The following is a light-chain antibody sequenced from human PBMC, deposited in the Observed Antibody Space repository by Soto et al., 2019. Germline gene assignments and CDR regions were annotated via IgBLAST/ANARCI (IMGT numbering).Light chain of an antibody. Sequence: DIQMTQSPSSLSASVGDRVTITCRASQSITIYLNWYQQKPGEPPNLLIFGASTLQSGVPSRFSGSGSGTDFTLTISSLQPEDFATYYCQQSYSSVWTFGQGTKVEIK. CDR2: GAS. CDR3: QQSYSSVWT. V-gene: IGKV1-39*01. CDR1: QSITIY. J-gene: IGKJ1*01.